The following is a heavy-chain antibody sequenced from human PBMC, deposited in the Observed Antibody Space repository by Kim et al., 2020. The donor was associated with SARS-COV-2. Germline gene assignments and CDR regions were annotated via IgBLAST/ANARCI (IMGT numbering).Heavy chain of an antibody. D-gene: IGHD3-10*01. CDR2: ISTSGADT. CDR3: ATDVADYGSGSSLKFQGLDY. J-gene: IGHJ4*02. V-gene: IGHV3-11*06. CDR1: GFTFSDFD. Sequence: GGSLRLSCAASGFTFSDFDMNWVRQAPGKGLEWVSAISTSGADTNYADSVKGRFTISRDNSQNSLFLQMSGLRVEDTAVYYCATDVADYGSGSSLKFQGLDYWGQGTLVTVSS.